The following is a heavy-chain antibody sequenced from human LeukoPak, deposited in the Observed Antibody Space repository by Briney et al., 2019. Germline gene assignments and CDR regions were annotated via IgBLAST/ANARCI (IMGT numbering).Heavy chain of an antibody. CDR1: GYTFTSYG. Sequence: ASVKVSCKASGYTFTSYGISWVRQAPGQGLEWMGWISAYNGNTNYAQKLQGRVTMTTDISTSTAYMELRSLRSDDTAVYYCARVFEDSVWPYDSSGYYYFDYWGQGTLVTVSS. CDR3: ARVFEDSVWPYDSSGYYYFDY. CDR2: ISAYNGNT. V-gene: IGHV1-18*01. D-gene: IGHD3-22*01. J-gene: IGHJ4*02.